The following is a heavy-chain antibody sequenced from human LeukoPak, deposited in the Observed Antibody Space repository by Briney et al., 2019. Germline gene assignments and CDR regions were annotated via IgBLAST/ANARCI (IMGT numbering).Heavy chain of an antibody. CDR2: ISYTGSA. V-gene: IGHV4-59*01. J-gene: IGHJ4*02. Sequence: SETPSLTCTVSGGSISGYYWNWIRQPPGKGLEWIGYISYTGSADYNPSLKSRVTISVDTSKNQFSLKLSSVTAADTAVYYCARGGTVATGTELGVHWGQGALVTVSS. CDR1: GGSISGYY. CDR3: ARGGTVATGTELGVH. D-gene: IGHD6-13*01.